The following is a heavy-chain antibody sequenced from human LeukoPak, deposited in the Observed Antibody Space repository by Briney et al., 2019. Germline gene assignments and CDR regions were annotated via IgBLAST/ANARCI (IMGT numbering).Heavy chain of an antibody. V-gene: IGHV3-30-3*01. CDR2: ISFDGNNK. Sequence: GRSLRLSCAASGFTFSSYAMHWVRQAPGKGLEWVAVISFDGNNKHYAASVKGRFTISRDNSKNTLYLQLSSLRPDDTAVYYCARDAPYRSSDWGQGTLVTVSS. CDR1: GFTFSSYA. J-gene: IGHJ4*02. CDR3: ARDAPYRSSD. D-gene: IGHD6-19*01.